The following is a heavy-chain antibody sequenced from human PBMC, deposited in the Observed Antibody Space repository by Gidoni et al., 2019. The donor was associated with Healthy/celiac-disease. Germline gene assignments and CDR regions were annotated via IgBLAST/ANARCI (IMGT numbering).Heavy chain of an antibody. CDR2: ISAYNGNT. CDR3: ARVQLAGERSPVSLDY. CDR1: GYTFTSYG. D-gene: IGHD6-19*01. Sequence: QVQLVQSGAEVKKPGASVKVSCKASGYTFTSYGISWVRQAPGQGLEWMGWISAYNGNTNYSQKLQGRVTMTTDTSTSTAYMELRSLRSDDTAVYYCARVQLAGERSPVSLDYWGQGTLVTVSS. V-gene: IGHV1-18*01. J-gene: IGHJ4*02.